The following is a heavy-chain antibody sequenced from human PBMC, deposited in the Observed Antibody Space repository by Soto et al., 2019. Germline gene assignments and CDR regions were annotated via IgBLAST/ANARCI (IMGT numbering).Heavy chain of an antibody. CDR2: ISYDGSNK. D-gene: IGHD3-22*01. V-gene: IGHV3-30*18. CDR1: GFTFSSYG. J-gene: IGHJ3*02. Sequence: GGSLRLSCAASGFTFSSYGMHWVRQAPGKGLEWVAVISYDGSNKYYADSVKGRFTISRDNSKNTLYLQMNSLRAEDTAVYYCAKNAFTMIVVAPPFDIWGQGTMVTVSS. CDR3: AKNAFTMIVVAPPFDI.